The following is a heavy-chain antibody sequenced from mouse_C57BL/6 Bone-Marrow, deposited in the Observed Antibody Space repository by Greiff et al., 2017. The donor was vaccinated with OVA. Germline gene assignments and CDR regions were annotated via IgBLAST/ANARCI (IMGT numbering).Heavy chain of an antibody. Sequence: VQLVESGPGLVQPSQSLSITCTASGFSLTSYGVHWVRQSPGKGLEWLGVIWSGGSTDYNAAFMSRLSITKDDSKSQVFFKMNSLQADDTAIYYCAKMRGTSYWYFDVWGTGTTVTVSS. D-gene: IGHD2-14*01. CDR2: IWSGGST. CDR1: GFSLTSYG. CDR3: AKMRGTSYWYFDV. V-gene: IGHV2-5*01. J-gene: IGHJ1*03.